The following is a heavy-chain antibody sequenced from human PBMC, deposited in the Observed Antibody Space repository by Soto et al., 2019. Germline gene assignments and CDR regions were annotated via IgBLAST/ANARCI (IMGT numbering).Heavy chain of an antibody. V-gene: IGHV4-4*07. D-gene: IGHD3-3*01. Sequence: PSETLSLTCTVSGGSMISYYWTFIRQPAGKGLEWIVRVYSSGGTHYNPSLKSRVTISLDTSKNQFSLRLLSVTDADTAVYYCARGQRFSDWFDPWGQGTLVTVSS. CDR1: GGSMISYY. CDR2: VYSSGGT. J-gene: IGHJ5*02. CDR3: ARGQRFSDWFDP.